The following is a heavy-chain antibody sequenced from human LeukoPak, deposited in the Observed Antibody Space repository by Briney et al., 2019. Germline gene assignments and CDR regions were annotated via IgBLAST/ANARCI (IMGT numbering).Heavy chain of an antibody. CDR3: ARDYSSGWPNFDY. J-gene: IGHJ4*02. D-gene: IGHD6-19*01. CDR2: ISAYNGNT. V-gene: IGHV1-18*01. CDR1: GGTFSSYA. Sequence: ASVKVSCKAFGGTFSSYAISWVRQAPGQGLEWMGWISAYNGNTNYAQKLQDRVTMTTDTSTSTAYMELRSLRSDDTAVYYCARDYSSGWPNFDYWGQGTLVTVSS.